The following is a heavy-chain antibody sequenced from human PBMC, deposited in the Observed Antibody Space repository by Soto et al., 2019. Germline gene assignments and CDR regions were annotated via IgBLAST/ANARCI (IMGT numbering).Heavy chain of an antibody. J-gene: IGHJ6*02. V-gene: IGHV3-30-3*01. D-gene: IGHD3-3*01. CDR1: GFTFISYA. CDR2: ISYDGSNK. CDR3: ARAEYDFWGCNDHHYGIAV. Sequence: GGSLRLSCAASGFTFISYAMHWVRQAPGKGLEWVAVISYDGSNKYYADSVKGRFTISRDNSKNTLYLQMNSLRAEDTAVYYCARAEYDFWGCNDHHYGIAVWVQATTVTVSS.